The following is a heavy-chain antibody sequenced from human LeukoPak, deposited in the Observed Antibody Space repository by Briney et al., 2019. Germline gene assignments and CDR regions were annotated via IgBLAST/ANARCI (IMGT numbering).Heavy chain of an antibody. CDR1: GFTFDDYG. V-gene: IGHV3-20*04. CDR2: ITWNGGST. CDR3: SRPNMGRSWSSFGP. D-gene: IGHD6-13*01. J-gene: IGHJ5*02. Sequence: PGGSLRLSCTASGFTFDDYGMSWVRQAPGKGLEWVSGITWNGGSTGYSDSVKGRFTISRDNAKNSLYLQMNSLRAEDTALSYFSRPNMGRSWSSFGPWGQGTLVIVSS.